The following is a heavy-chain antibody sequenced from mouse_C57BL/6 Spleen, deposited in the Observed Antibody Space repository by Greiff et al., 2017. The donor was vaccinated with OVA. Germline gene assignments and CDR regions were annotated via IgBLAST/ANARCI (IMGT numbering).Heavy chain of an antibody. V-gene: IGHV1-53*01. J-gene: IGHJ4*01. D-gene: IGHD1-1*01. CDR1: GYTFTSYW. Sequence: QVHVKQPGTELVKPGASVKLSCKASGYTFTSYWMHWVKQRPGQGLEWIGNINPSNGGTNYNEKFKSKATLTVDKSSSTAYMQLSSLTSEDSAVYYCAREEYYYGSSYGYAMDYWGQGTSVTVSS. CDR3: AREEYYYGSSYGYAMDY. CDR2: INPSNGGT.